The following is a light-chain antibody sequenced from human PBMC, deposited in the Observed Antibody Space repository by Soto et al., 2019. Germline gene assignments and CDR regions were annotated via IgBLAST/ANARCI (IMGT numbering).Light chain of an antibody. Sequence: EIVMTQSPVTLSVSPGETATLSCRASQSISSNLAWYQQKPGQAPRLLIYAASTRATGIPARFSGSGSGTEFTLTISSLQSEDFAVYYCQQFNSWPRTFGQGTKVEIK. CDR3: QQFNSWPRT. CDR2: AAS. V-gene: IGKV3-15*01. J-gene: IGKJ1*01. CDR1: QSISSN.